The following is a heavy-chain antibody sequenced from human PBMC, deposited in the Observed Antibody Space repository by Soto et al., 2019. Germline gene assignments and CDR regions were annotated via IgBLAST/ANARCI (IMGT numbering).Heavy chain of an antibody. J-gene: IGHJ4*02. V-gene: IGHV3-30-3*01. CDR1: GFTFSSYA. D-gene: IGHD2-8*02. Sequence: QVQLVESGGGVVQPGRSLRLSCAASGFTFSSYAMHWVRQAPGKGLEWVAVISYDGSNKYYADSVKGRFTISRDNSKNTLYLQMNSRRAEDTAVYYCARAGTGVVFYWGQETLVTVSS. CDR3: ARAGTGVVFY. CDR2: ISYDGSNK.